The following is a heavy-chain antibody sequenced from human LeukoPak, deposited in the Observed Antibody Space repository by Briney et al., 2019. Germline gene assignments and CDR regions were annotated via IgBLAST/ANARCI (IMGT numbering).Heavy chain of an antibody. CDR2: INADTGSR. J-gene: IGHJ3*02. V-gene: IGHV1-3*01. CDR1: GYILTSNS. Sequence: ASVKVSCKTSGYILTSNSMHWVRQAPGQGLEWMGWINADTGSRKYSEKFQGRFTITTDTSARSAYMELSSLRSEDTAVYYCARDFNWASDIWGQGTMVIVSS. CDR3: ARDFNWASDI. D-gene: IGHD1-1*01.